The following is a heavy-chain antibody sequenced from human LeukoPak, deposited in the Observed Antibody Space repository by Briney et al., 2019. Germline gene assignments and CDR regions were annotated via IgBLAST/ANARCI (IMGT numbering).Heavy chain of an antibody. Sequence: ASVKVSCKASGYTFTSYDIDWVRQATGQGLEWMGWMNPNSGNTGYAQKFQVRVTMTRNTSISTAYMELSSLRSEDTAVYYCARDPPHTYYYGSGSYGAYFDYWGQGTLVTVSS. D-gene: IGHD3-10*01. V-gene: IGHV1-8*01. CDR1: GYTFTSYD. CDR3: ARDPPHTYYYGSGSYGAYFDY. J-gene: IGHJ4*02. CDR2: MNPNSGNT.